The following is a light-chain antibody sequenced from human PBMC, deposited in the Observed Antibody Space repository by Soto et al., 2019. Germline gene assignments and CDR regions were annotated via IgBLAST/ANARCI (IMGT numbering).Light chain of an antibody. J-gene: IGLJ1*01. CDR2: EVN. V-gene: IGLV2-14*01. Sequence: QSALTQPASVSGSPGQSITISCTGTSSDVGGYKYVSWFQQYPGKAPRLIIYEVNNRPSGVSHRFSGSKSGNTASLTISGLQAEDEAEYYCNSYTSSGMRVFGTGTKLTVL. CDR1: SSDVGGYKY. CDR3: NSYTSSGMRV.